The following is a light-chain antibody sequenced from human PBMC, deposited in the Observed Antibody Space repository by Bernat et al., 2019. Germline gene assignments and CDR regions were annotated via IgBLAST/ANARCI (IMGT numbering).Light chain of an antibody. V-gene: IGKV3-20*01. CDR2: GAS. CDR3: QQYGSSPWT. Sequence: EIVLTQSPGTLSLSSGERATLSCRASQSVSSSYLAWYQQKPGQALRLLIYGASSRATGIPDRFSVSGSGTDFTLTISRLEPEDFAVYYCQQYGSSPWTFGQGTKVESK. CDR1: QSVSSSY. J-gene: IGKJ1*01.